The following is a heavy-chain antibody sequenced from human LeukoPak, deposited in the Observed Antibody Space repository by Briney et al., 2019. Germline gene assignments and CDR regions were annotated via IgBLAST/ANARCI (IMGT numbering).Heavy chain of an antibody. D-gene: IGHD5-24*01. CDR2: IYYGGST. CDR3: ARVGRYGYNLEYFDY. CDR1: GGSIGSYY. J-gene: IGHJ4*02. V-gene: IGHV4-59*01. Sequence: SETLSLXCTVSGGSIGSYYWSWIRLPPGKGLEWIGYIYYGGSTDYNPSLKSRVTISVDTSKNQFSLKLSSVTAADTAVYYCARVGRYGYNLEYFDYWGQGTLVTVSS.